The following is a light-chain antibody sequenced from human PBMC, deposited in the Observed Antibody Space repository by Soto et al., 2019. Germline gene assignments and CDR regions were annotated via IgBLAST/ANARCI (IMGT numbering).Light chain of an antibody. V-gene: IGKV3-20*01. J-gene: IGKJ3*01. CDR1: QSISSSY. CDR3: QQYGSSRFT. Sequence: EIVLTQSPGTLSLSPGERATLSCRASQSISSSYLAWYQQKPGQAPRLLVYGASSRATGTPDRFSGSGSGTDFTLTISRLEPEDFAVYYCQQYGSSRFTFGPGTKMDIK. CDR2: GAS.